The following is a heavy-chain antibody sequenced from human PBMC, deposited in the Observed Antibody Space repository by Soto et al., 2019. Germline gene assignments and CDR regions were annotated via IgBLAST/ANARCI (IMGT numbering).Heavy chain of an antibody. CDR2: ISSDGSKK. CDR1: ALSSTSYA. D-gene: IGHD6-19*01. CDR3: ARANIGRWLPLVDIDY. J-gene: IGHJ4*02. Sequence: GGSLTLSSPAAALSSTSYATHWVRHAPGNGLEWVAVISSDGSKKYYADSVKGRFTISRDKSKNTLYLQMNSLRGEDTAVYYCARANIGRWLPLVDIDYWGQGTLVTVSS. V-gene: IGHV3-30-3*01.